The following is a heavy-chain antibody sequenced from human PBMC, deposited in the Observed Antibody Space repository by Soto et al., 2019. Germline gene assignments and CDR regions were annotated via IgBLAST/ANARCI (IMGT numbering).Heavy chain of an antibody. CDR2: MNPNSGNT. Sequence: GASVKVSCKASGYTFTSYDINWVRQATGQGLEWMGWMNPNSGNTGYAQKFQGRVTMTRNTSISTAYMELSSLRSEDTAVYYCARGPRYTQEGYYYFDYWGQGTLVTVSS. V-gene: IGHV1-8*01. CDR3: ARGPRYTQEGYYYFDY. D-gene: IGHD5-18*01. J-gene: IGHJ4*02. CDR1: GYTFTSYD.